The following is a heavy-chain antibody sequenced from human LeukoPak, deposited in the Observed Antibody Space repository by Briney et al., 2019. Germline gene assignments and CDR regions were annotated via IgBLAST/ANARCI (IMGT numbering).Heavy chain of an antibody. CDR1: GYTFTSYY. J-gene: IGHJ4*02. V-gene: IGHV1-46*01. Sequence: GASVKVSCKASGYTFTSYYIHWVGQAPGQGLEWMGFINPSGGSTSYAQKFQGGITMTRDTSTSTVYMELSSLRSEDTAVYYCARGLKRSGSSDHFDYWGQGTLVTVSS. CDR2: INPSGGST. D-gene: IGHD6-6*01. CDR3: ARGLKRSGSSDHFDY.